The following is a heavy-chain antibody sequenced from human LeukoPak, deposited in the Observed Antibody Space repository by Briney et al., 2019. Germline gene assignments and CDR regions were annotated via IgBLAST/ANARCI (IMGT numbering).Heavy chain of an antibody. CDR2: ISSSSSYI. Sequence: GGSLRLSCAASGFTFSSYSMNWVRQAPGKGLEWVSSISSSSSYIYYADSVKGRFTISRDNAKNSLYLQMNSLRAEDTAVYYCARDRPGIAAAALDYWGQGTLVTVSS. CDR1: GFTFSSYS. V-gene: IGHV3-21*01. J-gene: IGHJ4*02. CDR3: ARDRPGIAAAALDY. D-gene: IGHD6-13*01.